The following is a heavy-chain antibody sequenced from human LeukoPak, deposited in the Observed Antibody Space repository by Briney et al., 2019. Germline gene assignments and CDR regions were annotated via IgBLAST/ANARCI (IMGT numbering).Heavy chain of an antibody. D-gene: IGHD6-13*01. CDR3: AREGIAAAAFDY. CDR1: GGSISTYY. Sequence: PSETLSLTCTVSGGSISTYYWTWIRQPPGKGLEWIGYILYSGSTNYNPSLKSRVTISVDTSKNHFSLQLSSVTAADTAVYYCAREGIAAAAFDYWGQGTLVTVSA. J-gene: IGHJ4*02. CDR2: ILYSGST. V-gene: IGHV4-59*01.